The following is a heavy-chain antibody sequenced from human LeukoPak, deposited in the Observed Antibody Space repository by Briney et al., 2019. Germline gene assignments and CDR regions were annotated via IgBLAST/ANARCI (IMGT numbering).Heavy chain of an antibody. V-gene: IGHV1-18*01. CDR3: ARVYKDSSGYYYVPYYFDY. J-gene: IGHJ4*02. CDR2: ISAYNGNT. CDR1: GGTFSSYG. D-gene: IGHD3-22*01. Sequence: ASVKVSCKASGGTFSSYGISWVRQAPGQGLEWMGWISAYNGNTNYAQKLQGRVTMTTDTSTSTAYMELRSLRSDDTAVYYCARVYKDSSGYYYVPYYFDYWGQGTLVTVSS.